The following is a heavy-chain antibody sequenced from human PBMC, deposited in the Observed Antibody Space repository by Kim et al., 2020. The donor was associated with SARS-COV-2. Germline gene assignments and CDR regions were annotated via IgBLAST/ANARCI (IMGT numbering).Heavy chain of an antibody. CDR2: ISYDGSIK. J-gene: IGHJ5*02. CDR3: ARGLDFYGSGSFHFTNWFDP. V-gene: IGHV3-30*04. CDR1: GFTFSSDA. Sequence: GGSLRLSCAASGFTFSSDAMHWVRQAPGKGLAWVAVISYDGSIKYYADSVQGRFTISRDNSENTLYLQMNSLRPEDTAVYYCARGLDFYGSGSFHFTNWFDPWGQGTLVTVSS. D-gene: IGHD3-10*01.